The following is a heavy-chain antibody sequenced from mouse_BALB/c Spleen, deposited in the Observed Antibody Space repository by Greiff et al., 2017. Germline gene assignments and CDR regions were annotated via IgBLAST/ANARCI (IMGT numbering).Heavy chain of an antibody. CDR2: ISSGGSYT. Sequence: EVQLVESGGGLVQPGGSLKLSCAASGFTFSSYGMSWVRQTPDKRLEWVATISSGGSYTYYPDSVKGRFTISRDNAKNTLYLQMSSLKSEDTAMYYCAREANYGSSYFDYWGQGTTLTVSS. CDR3: AREANYGSSYFDY. CDR1: GFTFSSYG. D-gene: IGHD1-1*01. J-gene: IGHJ2*01. V-gene: IGHV5-6*01.